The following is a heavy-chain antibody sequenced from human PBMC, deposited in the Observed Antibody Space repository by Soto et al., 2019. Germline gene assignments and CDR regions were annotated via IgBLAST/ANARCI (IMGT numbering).Heavy chain of an antibody. CDR3: ARQRPTDGRWEFANYYGMDV. V-gene: IGHV4-34*12. CDR2: IIHSEST. J-gene: IGHJ6*02. CDR1: GGSFSAYY. D-gene: IGHD1-26*01. Sequence: SETLSLTCAVYGGSFSAYYWSWVRQPPGKGLEWIGEIIHSESTKYNPSLKSRVTISVDTSKNQFSLKLSSVAAADTAVYYCARQRPTDGRWEFANYYGMDVWGQGTPVTVSS.